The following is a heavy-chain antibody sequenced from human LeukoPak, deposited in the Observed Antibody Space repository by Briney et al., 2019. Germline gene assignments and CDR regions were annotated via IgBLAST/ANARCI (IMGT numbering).Heavy chain of an antibody. D-gene: IGHD1-1*01. CDR3: ARINWNPDY. CDR2: IHHSGSI. V-gene: IGHV4-38-2*01. CDR1: GYSISNGYH. Sequence: SETLSLTCGVSGYSISNGYHWGWIRQPPGKGPEWIGSIHHSGSIYHNPSLKSRVTIPVDTSKNQFSLKLTSVTASDTAVYYCARINWNPDYWGQGTLVTVSS. J-gene: IGHJ4*02.